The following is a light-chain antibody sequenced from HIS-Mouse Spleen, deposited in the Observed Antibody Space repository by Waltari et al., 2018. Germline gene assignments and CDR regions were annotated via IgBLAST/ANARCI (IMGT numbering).Light chain of an antibody. J-gene: IGLJ3*02. CDR1: SSDVGSYNL. CDR3: CSYAGSSTWV. Sequence: QSALTQPASVSGSPGQSITIPCTGTSSDVGSYNLVSWYQQHPGKAPKLMIYEGSKRPSGVSNRFSGSKSGNTASLTISGLQAEDEADYYCCSYAGSSTWVFGGGTKPTVL. V-gene: IGLV2-23*01. CDR2: EGS.